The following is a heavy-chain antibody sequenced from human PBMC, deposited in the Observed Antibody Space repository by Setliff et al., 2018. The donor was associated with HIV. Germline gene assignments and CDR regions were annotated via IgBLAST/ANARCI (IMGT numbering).Heavy chain of an antibody. CDR2: IYSSGST. J-gene: IGHJ4*02. D-gene: IGHD1-1*01. CDR1: GGSISSYY. V-gene: IGHV4-59*01. Sequence: PSETLSLTCTVSGGSISSYYWSWIRQPPGKGLEWLGHIYSSGSTNYNPSLKSRVTISVDTSTGTVYMELSSLRSEDTAVYYCAREAPDDHFDHWGQGTLVTVSS. CDR3: AREAPDDHFDH.